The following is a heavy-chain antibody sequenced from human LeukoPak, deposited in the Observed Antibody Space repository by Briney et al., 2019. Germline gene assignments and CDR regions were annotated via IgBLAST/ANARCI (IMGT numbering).Heavy chain of an antibody. Sequence: GGSLRLSCTVSGFTVSSNSMSWVRQAPGKGLEWVSFIYSDNTHYSDSVKGRFTISSDNSKNTLYLQMNSLRAEDTAVYYCASFDTGTTALDYWGQGTLVTVSS. V-gene: IGHV3-53*01. CDR1: GFTVSSNS. CDR2: IYSDNT. J-gene: IGHJ4*02. D-gene: IGHD1-7*01. CDR3: ASFDTGTTALDY.